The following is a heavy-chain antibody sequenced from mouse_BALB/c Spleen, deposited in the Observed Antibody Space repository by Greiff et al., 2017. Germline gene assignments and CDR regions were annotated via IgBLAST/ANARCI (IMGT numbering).Heavy chain of an antibody. Sequence: EVMLVESGGGLVQPGGSRKLSCAASGFTFSSFGMHWVRQAPEKGLEWVAYISSGSSTIYYADTVKGRFTISRDNPKNTLFLQMTSLRSEDTAMYYCTRKEYADYYFDYWGQGTTLTVSS. D-gene: IGHD5-1*01. V-gene: IGHV5-17*02. CDR1: GFTFSSFG. CDR2: ISSGSSTI. J-gene: IGHJ2*01. CDR3: TRKEYADYYFDY.